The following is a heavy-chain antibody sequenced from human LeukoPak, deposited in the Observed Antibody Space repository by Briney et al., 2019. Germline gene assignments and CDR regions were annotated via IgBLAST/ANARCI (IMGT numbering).Heavy chain of an antibody. Sequence: PGGSLRLSCAASGFTFSSYSMNWVRQAPGKGLEWVSSISSSSSYIYYADSVEGRFTISRDNAKNSLYLQMNSLRAEDTAVYYCAREGVTTRSVYYGMDVWGQGTTVTVSS. D-gene: IGHD4-17*01. J-gene: IGHJ6*02. CDR3: AREGVTTRSVYYGMDV. CDR1: GFTFSSYS. V-gene: IGHV3-21*01. CDR2: ISSSSSYI.